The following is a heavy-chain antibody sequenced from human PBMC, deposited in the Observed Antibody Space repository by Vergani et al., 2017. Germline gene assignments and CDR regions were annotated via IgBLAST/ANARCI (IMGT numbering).Heavy chain of an antibody. V-gene: IGHV1-2*02. D-gene: IGHD5-12*01. J-gene: IGHJ6*03. CDR1: GYTFTGYY. Sequence: QVQLVQSGAEVKKPGASLKVSCKASGYTFTGYYMHWVRQAPGQGLEWMGWINPNSGGTNYAQKFQGRVTMTRNTSISTAYMELSSLRSEDTAMYYCARGGHEGYYYYMDVWGKGTTVTVSS. CDR2: INPNSGGT. CDR3: ARGGHEGYYYYMDV.